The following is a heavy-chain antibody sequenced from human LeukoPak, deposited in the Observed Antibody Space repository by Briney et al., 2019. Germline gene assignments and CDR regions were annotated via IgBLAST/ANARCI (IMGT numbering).Heavy chain of an antibody. D-gene: IGHD3-3*01. V-gene: IGHV3-7*01. CDR3: ARDPVITIFGVGRGSYYFDY. CDR2: IKQDGSEK. Sequence: GGSLRLSCAASGFTFSSYWMSRVRQAPGKGLEWVANIKQDGSEKYYVDSVKGRFTISRDNAKNSLYLQMNSLRAEDTAVYYCARDPVITIFGVGRGSYYFDYWGQGTLVTVSS. J-gene: IGHJ4*02. CDR1: GFTFSSYW.